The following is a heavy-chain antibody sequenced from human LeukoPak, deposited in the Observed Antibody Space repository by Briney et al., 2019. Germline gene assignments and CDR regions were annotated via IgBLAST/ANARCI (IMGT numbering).Heavy chain of an antibody. CDR2: ISASGANT. CDR1: GVTFSFAA. CDR3: AKDIQGAN. Sequence: GGSLRLPCAASGVTFSFAAMTWVRQGPGQGLEWVSLISASGANTYYADSVRGRFTISRGDSKNTVYLQMNSLRADDTALYYCAKDIQGANWGQGTLVTVSS. D-gene: IGHD5-18*01. J-gene: IGHJ4*02. V-gene: IGHV3-23*01.